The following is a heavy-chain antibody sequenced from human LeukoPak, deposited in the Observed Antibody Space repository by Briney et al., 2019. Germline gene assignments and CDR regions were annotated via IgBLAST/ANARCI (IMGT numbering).Heavy chain of an antibody. D-gene: IGHD4-17*01. CDR2: MYYSGST. CDR1: GGSISTSSFY. Sequence: SETLSLTCTVSGGSISTSSFYWGWIRQPPGKGLEWIGSMYYSGSTYYNPSLKSRVTISVDTSKNQFSLRLSSVTAADTAVYYCAALYGDSDTEADYWGQGTLVTVSS. J-gene: IGHJ4*02. V-gene: IGHV4-39*01. CDR3: AALYGDSDTEADY.